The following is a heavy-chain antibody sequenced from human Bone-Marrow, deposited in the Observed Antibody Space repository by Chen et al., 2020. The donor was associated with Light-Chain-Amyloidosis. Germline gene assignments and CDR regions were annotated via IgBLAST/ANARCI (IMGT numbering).Heavy chain of an antibody. CDR1: GYTGPNYW. D-gene: IGHD5-12*01. J-gene: IGHJ4*02. Sequence: EVQLEQSGPEVKKPGKSLKISCRGSGYTGPNYWSGWVRQMHERGLEWMGVIYPDDSDARYRPSFEGQVTISADNSITTAYRQWRSLKASDAAMDYCGRRRDGYNFDYWGQGTLVTVSS. CDR3: GRRRDGYNFDY. V-gene: IGHV5-51*01. CDR2: IYPDDSDA.